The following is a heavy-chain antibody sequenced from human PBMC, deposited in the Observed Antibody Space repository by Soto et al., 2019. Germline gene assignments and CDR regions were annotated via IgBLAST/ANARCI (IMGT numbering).Heavy chain of an antibody. CDR1: GFTFSSYA. Sequence: QVQLVESGGGVVQPGRSLRLSCAASGFTFSSYAMHWVRQAPGKGLEWVAVISYDGSNKYYAKSVKGRFNISRDNSKNTLYLQMHSLRAGDTAVYDCSGPRGAAYGIDGWGQGTTVTVSS. V-gene: IGHV3-30-3*01. J-gene: IGHJ6*02. CDR2: ISYDGSNK. D-gene: IGHD6-13*01. CDR3: SGPRGAAYGIDG.